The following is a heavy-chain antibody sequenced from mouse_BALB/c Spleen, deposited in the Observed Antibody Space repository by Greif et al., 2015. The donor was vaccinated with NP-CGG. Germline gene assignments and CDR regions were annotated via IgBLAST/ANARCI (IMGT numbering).Heavy chain of an antibody. J-gene: IGHJ2*01. CDR2: IRNKANGYTT. V-gene: IGHV7-3*02. CDR3: ARHRYLDY. Sequence: EVKLVESGGGLVQPGGSLRLSCATSGFTFTDYYMSWVRQPPGKALEWLGFIRNKANGYTTEYSASVKGRFTISRDNSQSILYLQMNALRAEDSAAYYCARHRYLDYWGQGTTLTVSS. CDR1: GFTFTDYY.